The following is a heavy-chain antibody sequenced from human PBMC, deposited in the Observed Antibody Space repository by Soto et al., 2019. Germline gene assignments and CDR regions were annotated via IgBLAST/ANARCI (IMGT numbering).Heavy chain of an antibody. D-gene: IGHD6-19*01. CDR3: ARVAVAGRPRWYNWFDP. CDR1: GYSFSDYD. Sequence: QEQLVQSGAEVEKPGASVKVSCKTSGYSFSDYDINWVRQATGQGLEWIGWMNPNSGETGYAQKFQGRVTMTSSVSLTTAYLELSSLRSEDTAVYYSARVAVAGRPRWYNWFDPWGQGTLVTVSS. J-gene: IGHJ5*02. V-gene: IGHV1-8*02. CDR2: MNPNSGET.